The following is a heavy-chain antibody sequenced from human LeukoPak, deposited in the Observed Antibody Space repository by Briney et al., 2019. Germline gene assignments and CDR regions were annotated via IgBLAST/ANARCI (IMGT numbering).Heavy chain of an antibody. J-gene: IGHJ1*01. CDR1: GFSLDDYA. D-gene: IGHD3-22*01. CDR3: AKGGYYFDSSGYSPEYFQH. V-gene: IGHV3-9*01. CDR2: ISWNSGRI. Sequence: PGGSLRLSCAASGFSLDDYAMHWVRQAPGKGLEWVSGISWNSGRIGYADSVKGRFTISRDNAKNSLYLQMNCLRPEDTALYYCAKGGYYFDSSGYSPEYFQHWGQGTLVTVSS.